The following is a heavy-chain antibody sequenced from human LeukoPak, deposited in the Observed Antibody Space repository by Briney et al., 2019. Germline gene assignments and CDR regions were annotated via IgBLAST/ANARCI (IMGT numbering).Heavy chain of an antibody. CDR1: GFAFSTNA. D-gene: IGHD2-2*02. CDR3: AKAGCSSARCYTNY. CDR2: ISYNGSEI. Sequence: PGGSLRLSCAASGFAFSTNAMHWVRQAPGKGLEWVAVISYNGSEIYYGDSVKGRFTISRDNSKNTLYLQMNRLRVEDTAVYHCAKAGCSSARCYTNYWGQGTSVTVSS. J-gene: IGHJ4*02. V-gene: IGHV3-30*18.